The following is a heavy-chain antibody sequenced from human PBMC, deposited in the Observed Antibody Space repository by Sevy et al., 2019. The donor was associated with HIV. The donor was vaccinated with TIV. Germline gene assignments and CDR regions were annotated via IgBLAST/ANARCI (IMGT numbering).Heavy chain of an antibody. V-gene: IGHV3-48*03. CDR1: GFTFSDYA. CDR3: AREQLASAGGGLDH. CDR2: TTGSGRNR. Sequence: GGSLRLSCVASGFTFSDYAMNWVRQSPGRGLEWIAYTTGSGRNRYYADSVKGRFIISRDNAKSSVFLEMNTLRDEDTALYYCAREQLASAGGGLDHWGQGILVTVSS. D-gene: IGHD6-13*01. J-gene: IGHJ5*02.